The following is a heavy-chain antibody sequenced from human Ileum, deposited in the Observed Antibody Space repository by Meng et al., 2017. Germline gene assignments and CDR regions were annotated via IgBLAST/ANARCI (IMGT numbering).Heavy chain of an antibody. CDR1: GASISSHY. Sequence: QLQLQESGPGLVTPSETLALTCSVSGASISSHYWTWIRQPPGKGLEYIGYIYYRGGASYNPSLRSRVTMSVDTSKNQFSLNLSSVTAADTAVYYCARLLDSSDWGWFDPWGQGTLVTVSS. D-gene: IGHD3-22*01. CDR3: ARLLDSSDWGWFDP. V-gene: IGHV4-59*08. J-gene: IGHJ5*02. CDR2: IYYRGGA.